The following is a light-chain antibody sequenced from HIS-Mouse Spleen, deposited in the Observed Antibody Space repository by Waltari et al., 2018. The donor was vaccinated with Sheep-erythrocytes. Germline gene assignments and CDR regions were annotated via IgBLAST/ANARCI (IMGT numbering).Light chain of an antibody. V-gene: IGLV2-11*01. CDR2: DVS. J-gene: IGLJ1*01. CDR1: SSDVGGYNS. Sequence: QSALTQPRSVSGSPGQSVTIPCTGTSSDVGGYNSVSWYQQHPGKAPKLLIYDVSKRPSVVPDSCSGSKSGNTASLTISGLQAEDEAAYSCCSYAGSYNHVFATGTKVTVL. CDR3: CSYAGSYNHV.